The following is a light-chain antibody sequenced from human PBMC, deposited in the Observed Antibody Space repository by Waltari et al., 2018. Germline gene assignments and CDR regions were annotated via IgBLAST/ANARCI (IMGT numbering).Light chain of an antibody. V-gene: IGKV3-20*01. CDR1: QSVGGT. J-gene: IGKJ1*01. CDR3: QHYVRLPAT. CDR2: GTS. Sequence: EIVLTQSPGTLSLSPGERATLSCRASQSVGGTLAWYQPKPGQAPRLLMYGTSIRAPGTPDRFSGTGSGTDFSLTISRLEPEDFAVYYCQHYVRLPATFGQGTKVEIK.